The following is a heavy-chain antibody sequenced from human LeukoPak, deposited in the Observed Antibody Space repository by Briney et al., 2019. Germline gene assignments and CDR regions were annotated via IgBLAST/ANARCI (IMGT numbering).Heavy chain of an antibody. Sequence: GSLRLSCAASGFTFSTYSMNWVRQAPGKGLEWVSAISSSSTYIYYADSVKGRITITRDNAKNSLYLQMNSLRAEDTAVYYCARLLYDYVWGISRSYYFDFWGQGTLVTVSS. CDR2: ISSSSTYI. CDR1: GFTFSTYS. V-gene: IGHV3-21*01. J-gene: IGHJ4*02. CDR3: ARLLYDYVWGISRSYYFDF. D-gene: IGHD3-16*02.